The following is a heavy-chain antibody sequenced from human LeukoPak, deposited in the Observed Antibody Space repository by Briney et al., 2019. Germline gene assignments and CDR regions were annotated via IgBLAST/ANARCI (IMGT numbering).Heavy chain of an antibody. V-gene: IGHV3-11*04. Sequence: GGSLKLSCAASGFTFSDYYVSWIRQAPGKGLEWVSYISSSCSTIYYADSVKGRFTISRRNAKTSLYLHMNSLRAEDTAVYYCARKDYDFWSGYALDYWGQGTLVTVSS. D-gene: IGHD3-3*01. CDR3: ARKDYDFWSGYALDY. CDR2: ISSSCSTI. J-gene: IGHJ4*02. CDR1: GFTFSDYY.